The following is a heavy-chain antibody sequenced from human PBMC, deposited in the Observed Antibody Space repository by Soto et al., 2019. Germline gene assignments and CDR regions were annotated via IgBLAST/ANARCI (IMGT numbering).Heavy chain of an antibody. CDR1: GYTFTSYD. D-gene: IGHD3-9*01. V-gene: IGHV1-46*03. CDR3: DRVGPIDLKDAFAI. CDR2: INPSGGST. Sequence: ASVKVSCKGSGYTFTSYDMHWVRQAPGQGLEWMGIINPSGGSTSYAQKFQGRVTMTRDTSTSTVYMELSSLRSEDTAVYYCDRVGPIDLKDAFAISGQGTLVPVSS. J-gene: IGHJ3*02.